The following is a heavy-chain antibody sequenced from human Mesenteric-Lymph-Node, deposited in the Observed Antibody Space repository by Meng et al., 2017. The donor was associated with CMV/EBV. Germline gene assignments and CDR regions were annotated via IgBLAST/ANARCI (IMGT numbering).Heavy chain of an antibody. J-gene: IGHJ6*02. Sequence: GESLKISCEVSEVTLSSYWMTWVRQAPGKGLEWVANIKQDGTQTYYVDSVKGRFTISRDNAKNSLYLQMNSLRAEDTALYYCAREIVVPGLYLYYYYGMDVWGQGTTVTVSS. CDR3: AREIVVPGLYLYYYYGMDV. CDR1: EVTLSSYW. CDR2: IKQDGTQT. V-gene: IGHV3-7*03. D-gene: IGHD2-2*01.